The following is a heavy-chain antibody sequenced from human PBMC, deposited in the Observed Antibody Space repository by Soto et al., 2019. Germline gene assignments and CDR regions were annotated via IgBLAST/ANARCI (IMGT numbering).Heavy chain of an antibody. Sequence: QVQLVQSGAEVKKPGSSVKVSCKTSGVSFNNNGIGWVRQAPGHGLEWMGGVSPPFRTSNYARNFQGRIAITEDASTGTVNRELSSLTSEDTAQYYCARVLYYGSGSYSPYGMDVWGQGTTVTVSS. CDR2: VSPPFRTS. CDR1: GVSFNNNG. D-gene: IGHD3-10*01. J-gene: IGHJ6*02. V-gene: IGHV1-69*01. CDR3: ARVLYYGSGSYSPYGMDV.